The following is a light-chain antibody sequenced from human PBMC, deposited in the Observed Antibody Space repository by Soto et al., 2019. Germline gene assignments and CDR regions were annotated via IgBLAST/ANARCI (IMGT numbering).Light chain of an antibody. V-gene: IGKV3-15*01. J-gene: IGKJ1*01. CDR1: QSVSNN. CDR3: QQYNNWPPWT. CDR2: DAS. Sequence: ILMTQSPATLSVSPGERATLSCRASQSVSNNLAWYQQKPGQAPRLLIYDASTRATGIPARFSGSGSGTEVFFTISGLQSEDFAVYYCQQYNNWPPWTFGQGTKVEIK.